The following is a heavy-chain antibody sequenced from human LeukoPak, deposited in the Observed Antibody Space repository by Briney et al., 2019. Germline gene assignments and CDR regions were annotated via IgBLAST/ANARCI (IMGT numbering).Heavy chain of an antibody. Sequence: GGSLRLSCAASGFTFSSYSMNRVRQAPGKGLEWVSYISSSSSTIYYADSVKGRFTISRDNAKNSLYLQMNSLRAEDTAVYYCARDRRLYCSSTSCYKTYYYYGMDVWGQGTTVTVSS. D-gene: IGHD2-2*02. CDR3: ARDRRLYCSSTSCYKTYYYYGMDV. CDR1: GFTFSSYS. J-gene: IGHJ6*02. CDR2: ISSSSSTI. V-gene: IGHV3-48*01.